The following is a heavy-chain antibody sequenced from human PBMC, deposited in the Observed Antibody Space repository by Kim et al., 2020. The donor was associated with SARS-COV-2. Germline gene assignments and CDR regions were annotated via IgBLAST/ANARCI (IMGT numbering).Heavy chain of an antibody. V-gene: IGHV3-33*01. CDR3: ARDPIARSSWYHWFDP. CDR1: GFTFSSYG. CDR2: IWYDGSNK. J-gene: IGHJ5*02. Sequence: GGSLRLSCAASGFTFSSYGMHWVRQAPGKGLEWVAVIWYDGSNKYYADSVKGRFTISRDNSKNTLYLQMNSLRAEDTAVYYCARDPIARSSWYHWFDPWGQGTLVTVSS. D-gene: IGHD6-13*01.